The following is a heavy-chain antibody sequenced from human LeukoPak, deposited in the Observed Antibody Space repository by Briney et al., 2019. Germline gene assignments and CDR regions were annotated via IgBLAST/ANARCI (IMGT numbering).Heavy chain of an antibody. J-gene: IGHJ4*02. CDR1: GYSFTSYW. CDR3: ARQHVDTAMVVDY. CDR2: IYPGDSDT. Sequence: GESLKISCKGSGYSFTSYWIGWVRQMPGKGLEWRGIIYPGDSDTRYSPSFQGQVTISADESISTAYLQWSSLKASDTAMYYCARQHVDTAMVVDYWGQGTLVTVSS. V-gene: IGHV5-51*01. D-gene: IGHD5-18*01.